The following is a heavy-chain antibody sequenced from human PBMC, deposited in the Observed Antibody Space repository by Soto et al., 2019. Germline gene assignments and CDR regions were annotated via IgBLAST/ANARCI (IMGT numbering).Heavy chain of an antibody. V-gene: IGHV4-34*01. CDR3: ARGSGSYYYYYYGMDV. CDR1: GGSFSGYY. D-gene: IGHD1-26*01. Sequence: SETLSLTCAVYGGSFSGYYWSWIRQPPGKGLEWIGEINHSGSTNYNPSLKSRVTISVDTSKNQFSLKLSSVTAADTAVYYCARGSGSYYYYYYGMDVWGQGTTVTVSS. J-gene: IGHJ6*02. CDR2: INHSGST.